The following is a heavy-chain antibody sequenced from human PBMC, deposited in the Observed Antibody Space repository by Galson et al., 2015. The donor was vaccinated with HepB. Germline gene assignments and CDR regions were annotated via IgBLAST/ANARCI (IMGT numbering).Heavy chain of an antibody. CDR1: GFTFDDYA. D-gene: IGHD6-19*01. Sequence: SLRLSCAASGFTFDDYAIHWVRQAPGKGLEWVSGIGVTSGHIAYADSVKGRFIISRDNAKNSLYLQMNSLRAEDTAFYYCAKAMYSSGWILQAPFQHWGQGTLVIVSS. V-gene: IGHV3-9*01. CDR3: AKAMYSSGWILQAPFQH. J-gene: IGHJ1*01. CDR2: IGVTSGHI.